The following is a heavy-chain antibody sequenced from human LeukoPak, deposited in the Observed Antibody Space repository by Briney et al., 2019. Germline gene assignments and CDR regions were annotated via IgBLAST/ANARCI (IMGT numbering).Heavy chain of an antibody. CDR2: ISGSGGST. V-gene: IGHV3-23*01. CDR3: AKAAHLTGIAARPMCFDY. CDR1: GFTFSSYA. D-gene: IGHD6-6*01. Sequence: GGSLRLSCAASGFTFSSYAMSWVRQAPGKGLEWVSAISGSGGSTYYADSVKGRFTISRDSSKNTLYLQMNSLRAEDTAVYYCAKAAHLTGIAARPMCFDYWGQGTLVTVSS. J-gene: IGHJ4*02.